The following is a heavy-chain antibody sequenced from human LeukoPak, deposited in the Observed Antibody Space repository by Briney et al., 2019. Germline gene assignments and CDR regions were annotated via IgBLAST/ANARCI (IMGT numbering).Heavy chain of an antibody. J-gene: IGHJ4*02. Sequence: SGPTLVKPTQTLTLTCTFSGFSFSTSGVGVGWIRQPPGKALEWLAVIYWGEDKRYRPSLKSRLTITKDTSKNQVVLTMTNMDPVDTATYYCARSPYYDILTGSRGTFDYWGRGILVTVSS. V-gene: IGHV2-5*02. CDR2: IYWGEDK. CDR3: ARSPYYDILTGSRGTFDY. D-gene: IGHD3-9*01. CDR1: GFSFSTSGVG.